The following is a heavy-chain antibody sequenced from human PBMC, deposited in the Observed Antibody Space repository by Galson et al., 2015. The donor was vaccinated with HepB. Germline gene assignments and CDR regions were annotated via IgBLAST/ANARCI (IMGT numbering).Heavy chain of an antibody. D-gene: IGHD4-17*01. J-gene: IGHJ6*03. V-gene: IGHV1-3*01. CDR3: ASSYYGDYNAEYYYYMDV. CDR1: GYTLTGYA. CDR2: INAGNGNT. Sequence: SVKVSCKASGYTLTGYAMHWVRQAPGQRLEWMGWINAGNGNTKYSQKFQGRVTITRDTSASTAYMELSSLRSEDTAVYYCASSYYGDYNAEYYYYMDVWGKGTTVTVSS.